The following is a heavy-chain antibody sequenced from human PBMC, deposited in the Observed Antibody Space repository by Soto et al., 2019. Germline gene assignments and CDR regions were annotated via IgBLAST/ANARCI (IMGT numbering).Heavy chain of an antibody. D-gene: IGHD3-22*01. CDR2: ISYDGSNK. V-gene: IGHV3-30*03. CDR1: GFTFSSYG. Sequence: LRLSCAASGFTFSSYGMHWVRQAPGKGLEWVAVISYDGSNKYYADSVKGRFTISRDNAKNTLYLQMNSLRAEDTAVYYCARVWDYYDSSGYYRGLDYWGQGTLVTVSS. CDR3: ARVWDYYDSSGYYRGLDY. J-gene: IGHJ4*02.